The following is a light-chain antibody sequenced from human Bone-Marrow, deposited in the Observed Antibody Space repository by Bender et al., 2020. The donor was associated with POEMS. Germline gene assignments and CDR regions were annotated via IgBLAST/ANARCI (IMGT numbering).Light chain of an antibody. CDR1: SSDIGGYDY. V-gene: IGLV2-14*01. Sequence: QSALTQPASVSGSPGQSITISCTGTSSDIGGYDYVSWYQQKPGQAPVLVIYNKNSRPSGIPDRFSGSNSGNTASLTITGSQAEDEADYYCQSRDANGGHLVFGGGTMLSVL. J-gene: IGLJ2*01. CDR3: QSRDANGGHLV. CDR2: NKN.